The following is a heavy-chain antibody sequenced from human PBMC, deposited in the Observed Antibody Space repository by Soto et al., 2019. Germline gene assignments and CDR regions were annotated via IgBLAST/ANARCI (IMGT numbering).Heavy chain of an antibody. CDR2: IHTSGST. D-gene: IGHD6-6*01. V-gene: IGHV4-4*08. J-gene: IGHJ6*03. Sequence: SETLSLTCSVSGGSFKSYYWSWVRQPPGKGLEWIGYIHTSGSTNYNPSLKSRVTISVDTSKNQFSLKLSSVTAADTAVYYCARLGSSDLDYYYYMDVWGKGTTVTVS. CDR1: GGSFKSYY. CDR3: ARLGSSDLDYYYYMDV.